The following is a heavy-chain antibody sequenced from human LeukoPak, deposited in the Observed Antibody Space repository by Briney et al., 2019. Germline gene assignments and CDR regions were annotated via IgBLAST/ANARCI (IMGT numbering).Heavy chain of an antibody. CDR3: TKDRDSYYYYGIDV. CDR2: IYSGGDT. J-gene: IGHJ6*02. V-gene: IGHV3-53*01. Sequence: GGSLSHSCAVSGFTVSSNYMSWVRQAPGKGLEWVSVIYSGGDTYYADSVKGRFTISRDNSKNTLYLQMNSLRAEDTAVYYCTKDRDSYYYYGIDVWGQGTTVTVSS. CDR1: GFTVSSNY.